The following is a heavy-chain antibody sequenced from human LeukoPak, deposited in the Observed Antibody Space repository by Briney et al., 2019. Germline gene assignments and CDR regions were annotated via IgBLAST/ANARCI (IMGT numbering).Heavy chain of an antibody. CDR2: MNPNSGNT. CDR1: GYTFTTYD. V-gene: IGHV1-8*01. D-gene: IGHD3-16*02. CDR3: AREAAGDYIWGSYRLFDN. Sequence: ASVKVSCKASGYTFTTYDINWVRQATGQGLEWMGWMNPNSGNTGYAQKFQGRVTMTRNTSISTAYMELSSLGSEDTAVYYCAREAAGDYIWGSYRLFDNWGQGTLVTVSS. J-gene: IGHJ4*02.